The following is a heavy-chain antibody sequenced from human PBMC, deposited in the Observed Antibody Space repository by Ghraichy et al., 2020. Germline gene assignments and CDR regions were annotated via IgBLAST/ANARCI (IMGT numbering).Heavy chain of an antibody. D-gene: IGHD3-22*01. Sequence: GESLNISCAASGFTFSSYAMSWVRQAPGKGLEWVSAISGSGGSTYYADSVKGRFTISRDNSKNTLYLQMNSLRAEDTAVYYCAKDRQRITMIVVAAAADIWGQGTMVTVSS. CDR1: GFTFSSYA. V-gene: IGHV3-23*01. CDR2: ISGSGGST. CDR3: AKDRQRITMIVVAAAADI. J-gene: IGHJ3*02.